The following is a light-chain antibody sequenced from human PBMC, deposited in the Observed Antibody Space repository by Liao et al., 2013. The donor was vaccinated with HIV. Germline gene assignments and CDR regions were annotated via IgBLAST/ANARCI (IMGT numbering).Light chain of an antibody. J-gene: IGLJ7*01. CDR2: YDS. CDR1: NIGSKS. V-gene: IGLV3-21*04. Sequence: SYVLTQPPSVSVAPGKTARITCGGNNIGSKSVHWYQQKPGQAPVLVIYYDSDRPSGIPERFSGSNSGNTATLTISRVEAGDEADYYCQVWDSSSDHPNGVVGG. CDR3: QVWDSSSDHPNGV.